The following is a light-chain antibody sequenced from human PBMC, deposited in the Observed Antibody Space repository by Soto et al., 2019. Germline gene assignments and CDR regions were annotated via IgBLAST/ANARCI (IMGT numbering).Light chain of an antibody. V-gene: IGLV2-14*03. J-gene: IGLJ1*01. CDR3: SSYTTSNTRQIV. CDR1: SSDVGGYSY. Sequence: QSVLTQPASVSGSPGQSITISCTGTSSDVGGYSYVSWYQHHPGKAPKLLIYDVSNRPSGVSNRFSGSKPDNTASLTISGLQPEDEADYYCSSYTTSNTRQIVFGTGTKVTVL. CDR2: DVS.